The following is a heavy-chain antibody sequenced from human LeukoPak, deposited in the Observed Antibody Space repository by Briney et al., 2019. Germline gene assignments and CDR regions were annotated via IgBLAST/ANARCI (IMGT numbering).Heavy chain of an antibody. CDR3: ARVLWPFGEANAGYYMDV. J-gene: IGHJ6*03. D-gene: IGHD3-10*01. CDR1: GGSISSGGYY. Sequence: SQTLSPTCTVSGGSISSGGYYWSWIRQHPGKGLVWIGNIYYSGSTYYNPSLKSRVTISVDTAKNQFSLKLSSVTAADTAVYYCARVLWPFGEANAGYYMDVWGKGTTVTVSS. V-gene: IGHV4-31*03. CDR2: IYYSGST.